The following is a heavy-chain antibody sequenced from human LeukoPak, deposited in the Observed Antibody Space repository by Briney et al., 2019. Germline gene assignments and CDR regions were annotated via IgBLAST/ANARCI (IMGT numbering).Heavy chain of an antibody. CDR2: IIPIFGTA. CDR1: GGTFSSYA. Sequence: ASVKVSCKASGGTFSSYAISWVRQAPGQGLEWMGGIIPIFGTANYAQKFQGRVTITADETTSTAYMELSSLRSEDTAVYYCARDSDYGGTFDYWGQGTLVTVSS. CDR3: ARDSDYGGTFDY. J-gene: IGHJ4*02. V-gene: IGHV1-69*13. D-gene: IGHD4-23*01.